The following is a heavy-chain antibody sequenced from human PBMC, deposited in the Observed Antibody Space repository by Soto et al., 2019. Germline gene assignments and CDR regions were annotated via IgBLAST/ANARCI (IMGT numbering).Heavy chain of an antibody. V-gene: IGHV1-69*01. J-gene: IGHJ4*02. Sequence: QVQLVQSGAEVRKPGSSVKVSCKASGGPFSRHALSWVRQAPGQGLEWMGGIIPIFGTANHAQKFQGRVTIIADESTSTVYMELSSLRSEDTAMYYCARGWGYDSNDYYYSYWGQGTLVIVSS. CDR2: IIPIFGTA. D-gene: IGHD3-22*01. CDR1: GGPFSRHA. CDR3: ARGWGYDSNDYYYSY.